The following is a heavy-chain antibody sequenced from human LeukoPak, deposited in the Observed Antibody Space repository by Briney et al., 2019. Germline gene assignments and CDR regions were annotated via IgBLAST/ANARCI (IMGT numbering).Heavy chain of an antibody. Sequence: PSETLSLTCTVSGGSISSYYWSWIRQPPGKGLEWIGYIYYSGSTNYNPSLKSRVTISVDTSKNQFSLKLSSVTAADTAVYYCGRGGYFDWLSNYYYGMDVWGQGTTVTVSS. CDR1: GGSISSYY. V-gene: IGHV4-59*01. D-gene: IGHD3-9*01. CDR2: IYYSGST. J-gene: IGHJ6*02. CDR3: GRGGYFDWLSNYYYGMDV.